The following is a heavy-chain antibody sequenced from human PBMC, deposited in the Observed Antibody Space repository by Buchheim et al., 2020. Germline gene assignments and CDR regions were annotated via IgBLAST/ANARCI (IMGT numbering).Heavy chain of an antibody. CDR1: GFTFGSYA. D-gene: IGHD3-22*01. CDR2: ISYDGSNK. J-gene: IGHJ5*02. V-gene: IGHV3-30-3*01. Sequence: QVQLVESGGGVVQPGRSLRLSCAASGFTFGSYAMHWVRQAPGKGLEWVAVISYDGSNKYYADSVKGRVTISRDNSKNTLYLQMNSLRAEDTAVYYCARIRATMIVVGPFDPWGQGTL. CDR3: ARIRATMIVVGPFDP.